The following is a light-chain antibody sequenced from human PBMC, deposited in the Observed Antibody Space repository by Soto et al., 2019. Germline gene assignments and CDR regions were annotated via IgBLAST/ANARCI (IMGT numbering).Light chain of an antibody. CDR2: FDS. J-gene: IGLJ3*02. CDR3: QVWESSSDHVV. V-gene: IGLV3-21*01. CDR1: IFGTKS. Sequence: SYELTQPPSVSVAPGQTASVTCGGTIFGTKSVHWYQQKSGQAPVLVINFDSDRPSGIPARFSGSKSGDTATLTISTVEAGDEADYYCQVWESSSDHVVFGGGTKLTVL.